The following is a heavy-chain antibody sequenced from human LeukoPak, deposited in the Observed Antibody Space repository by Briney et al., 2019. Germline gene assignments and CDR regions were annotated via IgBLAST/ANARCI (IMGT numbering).Heavy chain of an antibody. CDR3: ARDLLGWELHYFDY. V-gene: IGHV3-21*01. Sequence: GGSLRLSCAGSAFTFSSYSMNWVRQAPGKGLEWVSSISGSSSYIYYADSVKGRFSISRDNAKNSLYLQMNSLRAEDTAVYYCARDLLGWELHYFDYRGQGTLVTVSS. D-gene: IGHD1-26*01. J-gene: IGHJ4*02. CDR1: AFTFSSYS. CDR2: ISGSSSYI.